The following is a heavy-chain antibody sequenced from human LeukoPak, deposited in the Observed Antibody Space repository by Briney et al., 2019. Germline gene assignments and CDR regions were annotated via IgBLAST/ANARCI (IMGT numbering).Heavy chain of an antibody. V-gene: IGHV3-23*01. Sequence: GGSLRLSCAASGFTFSSHWMSWVRQAPGKGLEWVSAISGSGGSTYYADSVKGRFTISRDNSKNTLYLQMNSLRAEDTAVYYCAKVKGLLDYFDYWGQGTLVTVSS. CDR3: AKVKGLLDYFDY. CDR2: ISGSGGST. CDR1: GFTFSSHW. D-gene: IGHD1-26*01. J-gene: IGHJ4*02.